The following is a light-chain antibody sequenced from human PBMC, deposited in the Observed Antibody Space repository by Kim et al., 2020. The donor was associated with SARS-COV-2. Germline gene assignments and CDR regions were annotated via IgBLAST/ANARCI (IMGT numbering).Light chain of an antibody. CDR3: QYYDGSFT. J-gene: IGKJ4*01. CDR1: RRISNNY. V-gene: IGKV3-20*01. CDR2: ATS. Sequence: PGETGTLSCRASRRISNNYLVWYQQRPGQAPRLLIYATSRRDSGIPARFSGGGSGTDFTLTISGLQSEDFAVYYCQYYDGSFTFGGGTKVDIK.